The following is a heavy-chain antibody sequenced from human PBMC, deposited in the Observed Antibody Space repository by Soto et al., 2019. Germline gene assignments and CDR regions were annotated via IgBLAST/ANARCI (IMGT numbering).Heavy chain of an antibody. J-gene: IGHJ6*03. CDR1: GFTFDDYG. Sequence: GESLKISCAASGFTFDDYGMSWVRQAPGKGLEWVSGINWNGGSTGYADSVKGRFTISRDNAKNSLYLQMNSLRVEDTALYHCARTYCSSTSCYGLYYYYYMDVWGKGTTVTVSS. D-gene: IGHD2-2*01. CDR2: INWNGGST. CDR3: ARTYCSSTSCYGLYYYYYMDV. V-gene: IGHV3-20*01.